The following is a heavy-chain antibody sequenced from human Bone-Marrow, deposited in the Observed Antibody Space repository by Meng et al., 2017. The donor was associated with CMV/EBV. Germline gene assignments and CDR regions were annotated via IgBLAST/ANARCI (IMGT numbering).Heavy chain of an antibody. D-gene: IGHD5-12*01. CDR2: INPNTGGT. CDR1: GYTLTAYY. J-gene: IGHJ4*02. V-gene: IGHV1-2*02. Sequence: ASVKVSCKTSGYTLTAYYMHWVRQAPGEGLEWMGWINPNTGGTNYAQKFQGRITMTRDTSISTAYMELSRLRSDDTAVYYCARVESGYEHFDYWGQGTLVTVYS. CDR3: ARVESGYEHFDY.